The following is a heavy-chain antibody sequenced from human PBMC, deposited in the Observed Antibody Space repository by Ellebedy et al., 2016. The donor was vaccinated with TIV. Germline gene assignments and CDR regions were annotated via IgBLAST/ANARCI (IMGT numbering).Heavy chain of an antibody. CDR2: ISYDGSNK. J-gene: IGHJ6*02. D-gene: IGHD2-15*01. V-gene: IGHV3-30*18. CDR3: AKDGGAAATIFYGMDV. CDR1: GFTFSSYG. Sequence: GGSLRLXCAASGFTFSSYGMHWVRQAPGKGLEWVAVISYDGSNKYYADSVKGRFTISRDNSKNTLYLQMNSLRAEDTAVYYCAKDGGAAATIFYGMDVWGQGTTVTVSS.